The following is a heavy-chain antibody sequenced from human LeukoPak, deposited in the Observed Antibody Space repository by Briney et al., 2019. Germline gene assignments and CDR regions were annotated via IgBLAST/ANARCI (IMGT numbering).Heavy chain of an antibody. V-gene: IGHV3-21*01. D-gene: IGHD4-23*01. J-gene: IGHJ6*03. CDR3: ARDPRLVRTYSDYYYMDV. Sequence: GGSLRLSCAASGFTFSSCAMNWVRQAPGKGLEWVSTISGSGSSSYYADSVKGRITISRDNARNSLYLQMNSLRAEDTAVYYCARDPRLVRTYSDYYYMDVWGKGTTVTVSS. CDR1: GFTFSSCA. CDR2: ISGSGSSS.